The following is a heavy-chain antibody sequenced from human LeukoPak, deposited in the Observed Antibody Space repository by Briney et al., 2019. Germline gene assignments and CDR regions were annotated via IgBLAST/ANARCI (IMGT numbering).Heavy chain of an antibody. CDR1: GYTFTSYG. D-gene: IGHD6-13*01. J-gene: IGHJ5*02. Sequence: ASVKVSCKASGYTFTSYGISWVRQAPGQGLEWMGWISAYNGNTNYAQKLQGRVTMTTDTSTSTAYMELRSLRSDDTAVYYCARIWQQPTRPHFDPWGQGTLVTVSS. CDR3: ARIWQQPTRPHFDP. V-gene: IGHV1-18*01. CDR2: ISAYNGNT.